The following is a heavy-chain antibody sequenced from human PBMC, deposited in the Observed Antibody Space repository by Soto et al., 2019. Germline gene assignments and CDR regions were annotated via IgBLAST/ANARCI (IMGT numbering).Heavy chain of an antibody. CDR1: GFTFSRYT. V-gene: IGHV3-21*06. J-gene: IGHJ6*02. Sequence: EVQLVESGGGLVKPGGSLRLSCVASGFTFSRYTMNWVRQAPGKGLEWVSCINFSSDSIYYADSVKGRFTISRDNGXPSLFLQMNSLRAEDAAVYYCARDISHLLDYYGMDVWGQGTTVTVSS. D-gene: IGHD2-2*01. CDR2: INFSSDSI. CDR3: ARDISHLLDYYGMDV.